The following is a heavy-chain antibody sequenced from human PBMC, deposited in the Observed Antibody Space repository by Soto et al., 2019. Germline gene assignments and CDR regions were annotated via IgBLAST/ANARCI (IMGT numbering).Heavy chain of an antibody. D-gene: IGHD6-25*01. V-gene: IGHV4-59*01. CDR3: ARGGSDWDY. CDR2: IYYSGST. J-gene: IGHJ4*02. CDR1: GGSISSYY. Sequence: PSETLSLTCTVSGGSISSYYWSWIRQPPGKGLEWIGYIYYSGSTNYNPSLKSRVTISVDTSKNQFSLKLSSVTAADTAVYYCARGGSDWDYWGQGTLVTVSS.